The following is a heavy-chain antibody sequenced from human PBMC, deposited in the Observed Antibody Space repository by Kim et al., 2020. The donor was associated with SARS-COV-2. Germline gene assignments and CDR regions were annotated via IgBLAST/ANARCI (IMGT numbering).Heavy chain of an antibody. Sequence: PSLKSRVTLSVDKSKNQVSLNLSSVTAADTAVYYCARGSTSPNYYYVMDGWGQGTTVTVSS. J-gene: IGHJ6*02. V-gene: IGHV4-4*02. D-gene: IGHD2-2*01. CDR3: ARGSTSPNYYYVMDG.